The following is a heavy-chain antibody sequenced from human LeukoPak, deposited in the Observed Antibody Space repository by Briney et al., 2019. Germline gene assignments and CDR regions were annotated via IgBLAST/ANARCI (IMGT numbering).Heavy chain of an antibody. D-gene: IGHD5/OR15-5a*01. CDR2: IYYSGTT. Sequence: PSETLSLTCTVSGDSISTYSWSWIRQPPGKGLEWIGYIYYSGTTNYNPSLKSRVTISVDTSKNQFSLELSSVTAADTAVYYCARAVSLSYFDYWGQGTLVTVSS. CDR1: GDSISTYS. J-gene: IGHJ4*02. CDR3: ARAVSLSYFDY. V-gene: IGHV4-59*01.